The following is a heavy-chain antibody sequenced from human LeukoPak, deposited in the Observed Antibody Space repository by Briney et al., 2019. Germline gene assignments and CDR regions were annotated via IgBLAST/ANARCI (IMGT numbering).Heavy chain of an antibody. V-gene: IGHV4-34*01. CDR1: GGSFSGYY. Sequence: SETLSLTCAVYGGSFSGYYWSWIRQPPGKGLEWIGEINHSGSTNYNPSLKSRVTISVDTSKNQFSLKLSSVTAADTAVYYCATINDYTPAYYYYMGVWGKGTTVTVSS. J-gene: IGHJ6*03. CDR2: INHSGST. CDR3: ATINDYTPAYYYYMGV. D-gene: IGHD4-11*01.